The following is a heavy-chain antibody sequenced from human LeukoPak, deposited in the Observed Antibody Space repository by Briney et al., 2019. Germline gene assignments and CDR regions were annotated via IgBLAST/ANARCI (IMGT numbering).Heavy chain of an antibody. CDR1: GYTLTELS. J-gene: IGHJ4*02. D-gene: IGHD3-22*01. CDR3: ATDPGYYDSSGYYY. Sequence: ASMKVSCKVSGYTLTELSMHWVRQAPGKGLEWMGGFDPEDGETIYARKFQGRVTMTEDTSTDTAYMELSSLRSEDTAVYYCATDPGYYDSSGYYYWGQGTLVTVSS. V-gene: IGHV1-24*01. CDR2: FDPEDGET.